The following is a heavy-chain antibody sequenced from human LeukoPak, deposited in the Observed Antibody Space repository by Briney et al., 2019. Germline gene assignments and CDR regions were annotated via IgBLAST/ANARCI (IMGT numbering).Heavy chain of an antibody. D-gene: IGHD6-13*01. CDR3: AKADSSSWYSPSFDY. CDR2: ISGSGGST. V-gene: IGHV3-23*01. Sequence: GGSLGLSCAASGFTFSSYGMSWVRQAPGKGLEWVSAISGSGGSTYYADSVKGRFTISRDNSKNTLYLQMNSLRAEDTAVYYCAKADSSSWYSPSFDYWGQGTLVTVSS. CDR1: GFTFSSYG. J-gene: IGHJ4*02.